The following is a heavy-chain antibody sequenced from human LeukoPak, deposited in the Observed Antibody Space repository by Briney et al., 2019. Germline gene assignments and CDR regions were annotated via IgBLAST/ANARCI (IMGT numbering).Heavy chain of an antibody. CDR2: INWNSGSI. CDR1: GFTFGDYS. Sequence: GRSLRLSCAASGFTFGDYSMHWVRQAPGKGLEWVSGINWNSGSIAYVDSVKGRFTISRDNAKNSLYLQMNSLRAEDTALYYCAKDLAAAEHFFDSWGQGTLVTVSS. D-gene: IGHD6-13*01. J-gene: IGHJ4*02. V-gene: IGHV3-9*01. CDR3: AKDLAAAEHFFDS.